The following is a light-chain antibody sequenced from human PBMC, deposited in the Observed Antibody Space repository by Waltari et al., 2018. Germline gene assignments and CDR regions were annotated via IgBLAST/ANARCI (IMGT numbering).Light chain of an antibody. CDR1: DIRSQS. CDR3: QVWDINNDQVV. Sequence: YVVTQPTSVSVAPGQTARITCGGNDIRSQSVHWYQQKPGQAPLLIVYDDTDRPSGIPERFSGANSGNAATLTIGSVEAGDEADYYCQVWDINNDQVVFGGGTKVTVL. J-gene: IGLJ2*01. V-gene: IGLV3-21*02. CDR2: DDT.